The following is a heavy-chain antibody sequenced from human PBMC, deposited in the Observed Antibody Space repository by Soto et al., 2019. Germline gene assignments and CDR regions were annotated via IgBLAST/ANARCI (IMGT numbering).Heavy chain of an antibody. D-gene: IGHD2-8*02. CDR2: FSLSGTT. V-gene: IGHV4-4*07. Sequence: SETLSLTCGVSGASIAGSSYWSWIRQPAGKGLEWIGRFSLSGTTNYSPSLRSRVTMSADVSKNQFSLRLTSVTAADTALYYCARGMTPPGAPAWYYFDSWGQGTLVTSPQ. CDR3: ARGMTPPGAPAWYYFDS. CDR1: GASIAGSSY. J-gene: IGHJ4*02.